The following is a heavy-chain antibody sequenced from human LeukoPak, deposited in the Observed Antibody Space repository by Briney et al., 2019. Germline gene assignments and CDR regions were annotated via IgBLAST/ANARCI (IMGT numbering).Heavy chain of an antibody. CDR1: GFTFSSYG. J-gene: IGHJ4*02. D-gene: IGHD2-2*02. CDR2: IWYDGSNK. V-gene: IGHV3-33*06. Sequence: PGWSLRLSCAASGFTFSSYGMHWLRQAPGKGLEWVAVIWYDGSNKYYADSVKGRFTISRDNSKNTLYLQMNSLRAEDTAVYYCAKVSPMGYCSSSSCYIDYWGQGTLVTVSS. CDR3: AKVSPMGYCSSSSCYIDY.